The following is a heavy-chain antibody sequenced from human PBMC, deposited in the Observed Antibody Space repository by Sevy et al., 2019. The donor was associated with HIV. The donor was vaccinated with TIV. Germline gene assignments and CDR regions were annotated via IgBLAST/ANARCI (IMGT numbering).Heavy chain of an antibody. CDR2: TYYRSKWYN. D-gene: IGHD3-10*01. V-gene: IGHV6-1*01. CDR1: GDSVSSNSAA. J-gene: IGHJ6*03. CDR3: ARGGVDYYGSGSAGSYYYYYYMDV. Sequence: SQTLSLTCAISGDSVSSNSAAWNWIRQSPSRGLEWPGRTYYRSKWYNDYAVSVKSRITINPDTSKNQFSLQLNSVTPEDTAVYYCARGGVDYYGSGSAGSYYYYYYMDVWGKGTTVTSP.